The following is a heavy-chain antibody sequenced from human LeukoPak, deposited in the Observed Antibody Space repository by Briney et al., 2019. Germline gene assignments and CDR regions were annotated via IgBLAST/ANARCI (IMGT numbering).Heavy chain of an antibody. V-gene: IGHV3-21*01. CDR3: ARLASLWFGELVDGDNWFDP. D-gene: IGHD3-10*01. Sequence: PGGSLRLSCAASGFTFSSYSMNWVRQAPGKGLEWVSSISSSSSYIYYADSVKGRFTISRDNAKNSLYLQMNSLRAEDTAVYYCARLASLWFGELVDGDNWFDPWGQGTLVTVSS. CDR1: GFTFSSYS. J-gene: IGHJ5*02. CDR2: ISSSSSYI.